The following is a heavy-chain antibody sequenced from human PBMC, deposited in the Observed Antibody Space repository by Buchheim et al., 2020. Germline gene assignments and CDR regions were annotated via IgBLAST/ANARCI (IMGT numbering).Heavy chain of an antibody. D-gene: IGHD3-3*01. CDR2: ISSSSSTI. Sequence: EVQLVESGGGLVQPGGSLRLSCAASGFTFSSYSMNWVRQAPGKGLEWVSYISSSSSTIYYADSVKGRFTISRDNAKNSLYLQMNSLRAEDTAVYYCARDLITIFGVASLTRNYYYYGMDVWGQGTT. CDR1: GFTFSSYS. V-gene: IGHV3-48*01. J-gene: IGHJ6*02. CDR3: ARDLITIFGVASLTRNYYYYGMDV.